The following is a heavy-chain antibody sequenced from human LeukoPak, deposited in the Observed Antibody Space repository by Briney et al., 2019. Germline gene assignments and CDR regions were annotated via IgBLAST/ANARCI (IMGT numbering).Heavy chain of an antibody. CDR2: ISSAGETK. J-gene: IGHJ6*03. CDR3: VRVIWGNDPYYLDV. CDR1: GFPFSEYY. D-gene: IGHD3-16*01. V-gene: IGHV3-11*04. Sequence: GGSLRLSCEASGFPFSEYYMTWVRQAPGKGLEWLSFISSAGETKHYADSVKGRFAVSRDNAKKSLYLQMDSLRVEDSAVYYCVRVIWGNDPYYLDVWGQGTTVTVSS.